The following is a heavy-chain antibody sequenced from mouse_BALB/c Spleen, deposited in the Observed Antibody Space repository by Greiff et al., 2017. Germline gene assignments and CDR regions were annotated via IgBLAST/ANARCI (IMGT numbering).Heavy chain of an antibody. Sequence: EVKLVESGGGLVKPGGSLKLSCAASGFTFSSYAMSWVRQTPEKRLEWVASISSGGSTYYPDSVKGRFTISRDNARNILYLQMSSLRSEDTAMYYCARGEVRRGGYYFDYWGQGTTLTVSS. CDR2: ISSGGST. V-gene: IGHV5-6-5*01. CDR1: GFTFSSYA. CDR3: ARGEVRRGGYYFDY. D-gene: IGHD2-14*01. J-gene: IGHJ2*01.